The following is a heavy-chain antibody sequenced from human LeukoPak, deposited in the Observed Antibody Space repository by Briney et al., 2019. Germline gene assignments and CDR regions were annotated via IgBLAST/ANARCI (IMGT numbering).Heavy chain of an antibody. Sequence: GGSLRLSCAASGFTFSSYSMNWVRQAPGKGLEWVSSISSSSSYIYYADSVKGRFTISRDNAKNSLYLQMNSLRAEDTAVYYCAKGTMVRGVSLPGWLDPWGQGTLVTVSS. D-gene: IGHD3-10*01. CDR1: GFTFSSYS. CDR2: ISSSSSYI. CDR3: AKGTMVRGVSLPGWLDP. V-gene: IGHV3-21*04. J-gene: IGHJ5*02.